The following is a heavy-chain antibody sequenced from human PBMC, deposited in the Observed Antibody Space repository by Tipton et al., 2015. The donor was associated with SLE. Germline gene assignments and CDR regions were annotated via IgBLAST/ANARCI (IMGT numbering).Heavy chain of an antibody. Sequence: SLRLSCAASGFTFSSYAMHWVRQAPGKGLEWVAVISYDGSNKYYADSVKGRFTISRDNAKNSLYLQMNSLRAEDTAVYYCARDASITMVRGVFDYWGQGTLVTVSS. D-gene: IGHD3-10*01. CDR3: ARDASITMVRGVFDY. J-gene: IGHJ4*02. CDR2: ISYDGSNK. V-gene: IGHV3-30*04. CDR1: GFTFSSYA.